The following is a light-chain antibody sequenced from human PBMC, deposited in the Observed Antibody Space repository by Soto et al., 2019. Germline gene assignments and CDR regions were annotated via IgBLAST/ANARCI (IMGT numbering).Light chain of an antibody. CDR2: DDT. Sequence: SYELTQPHSVSVATAQTGPRITCGGNNIGSKSVHWYQQKPGQAPVVVVYDDTDRPSGIPERFSGSNSGNTATLTISGVEVGDEADYYCQVWDISSDHGVFGGGTKVTVL. V-gene: IGLV3-21*02. CDR3: QVWDISSDHGV. CDR1: NIGSKS. J-gene: IGLJ3*02.